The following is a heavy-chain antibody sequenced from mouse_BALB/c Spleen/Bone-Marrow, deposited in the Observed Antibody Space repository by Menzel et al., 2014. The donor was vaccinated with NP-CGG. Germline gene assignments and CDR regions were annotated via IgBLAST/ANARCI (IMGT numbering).Heavy chain of an antibody. V-gene: IGHV1S29*02. CDR1: GYTFTDYN. CDR3: ARGGDRYDDWFAY. J-gene: IGHJ3*01. CDR2: TYPYNGGT. Sequence: EVKVVESGPELVKPGASVKISCKASGYTFTDYNMHWVKQSHGKSLEWIGYTYPYNGGTGYNQKFKSKATLTVDNSSSTAYMELRSLTSEDSAVYYCARGGDRYDDWFAYWGQGTLVTVSA. D-gene: IGHD2-14*01.